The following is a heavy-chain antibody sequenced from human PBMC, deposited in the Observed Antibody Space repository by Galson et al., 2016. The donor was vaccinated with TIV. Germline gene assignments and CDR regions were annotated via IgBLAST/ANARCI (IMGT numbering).Heavy chain of an antibody. Sequence: SLRLSCAASGFTFSSYGMHWVRQAPGKGLEWVGVIWYDGNTKNYADFARGQFTISRDNTKNTLYLQMNSLRVEDTAVYYCAREMGGPLTATRLCNWFDLWGQGTLVTVSS. CDR1: GFTFSSYG. V-gene: IGHV3-33*01. D-gene: IGHD2-15*01. CDR3: AREMGGPLTATRLCNWFDL. J-gene: IGHJ5*02. CDR2: IWYDGNTK.